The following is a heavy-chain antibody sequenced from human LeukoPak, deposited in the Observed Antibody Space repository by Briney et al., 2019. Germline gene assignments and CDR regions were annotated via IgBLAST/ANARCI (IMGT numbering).Heavy chain of an antibody. CDR1: GFRFSDYS. CDR2: ISSSDSTT. CDR3: AKTIPYWYFDL. Sequence: PGGSLRLSCEASGFRFSDYSMNWVRQTPGKGLEWISYISSSDSTTYYTDSVRGRFTISRDNAKSSLYLLMNSLRAEDTAKYYCAKTIPYWYFDLWGRGTLVTVSS. J-gene: IGHJ2*01. D-gene: IGHD5-24*01. V-gene: IGHV3-48*01.